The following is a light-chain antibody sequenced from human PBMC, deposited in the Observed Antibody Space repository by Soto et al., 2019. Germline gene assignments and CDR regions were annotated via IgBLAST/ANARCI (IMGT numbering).Light chain of an antibody. CDR3: QQYGSSPLWT. Sequence: EVVLTQSPFTLSLSPLEMSTLSCSASQSFRGLLAWYQQKPGQAPRLLIYDAYNRATGIPPRFSGSGSGTDFTLTISRLEPEDFAVYYCQQYGSSPLWTFGQGTKVDIK. V-gene: IGKV3-20*01. CDR2: DAY. J-gene: IGKJ1*01. CDR1: QSFRGL.